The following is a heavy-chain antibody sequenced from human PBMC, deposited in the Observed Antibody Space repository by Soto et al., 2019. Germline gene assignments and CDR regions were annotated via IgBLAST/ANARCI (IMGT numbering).Heavy chain of an antibody. J-gene: IGHJ5*02. Sequence: QVQLHESGPGLVKPSQTLSLTCTVSGDSISSGAYYWTWIRQHPGKGLEWIGYIFYSGSTYYNPALKSRLTLPADTSDNHSSLRMSSVTAADTAVYYCASQRVRGDPPYSWFDPWGQGALVTVSS. CDR3: ASQRVRGDPPYSWFDP. D-gene: IGHD3-10*01. CDR2: IFYSGST. V-gene: IGHV4-31*03. CDR1: GDSISSGAYY.